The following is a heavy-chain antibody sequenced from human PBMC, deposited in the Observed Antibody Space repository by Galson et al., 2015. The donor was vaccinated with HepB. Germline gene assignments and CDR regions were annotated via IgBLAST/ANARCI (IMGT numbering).Heavy chain of an antibody. V-gene: IGHV3-48*04. CDR2: ISSSSSSI. J-gene: IGHJ4*02. D-gene: IGHD4-23*01. Sequence: SLRLSCAASTFIFSTYSMNWVRQAPGKGLEWVSYISSSSSSIYYADSVKGRFTISRDNAKNSLYLQMSSLRAEDTAVYYCGFLRGNDLKPLDYWGQGTLVTVSS. CDR1: TFIFSTYS. CDR3: GFLRGNDLKPLDY.